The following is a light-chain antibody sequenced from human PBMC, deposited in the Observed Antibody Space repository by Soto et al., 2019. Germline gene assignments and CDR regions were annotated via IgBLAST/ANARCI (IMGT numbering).Light chain of an antibody. CDR1: SSNIGAGYD. CDR2: GNS. J-gene: IGLJ1*01. V-gene: IGLV1-40*01. Sequence: QSVLPQPPSVSGAPGQRVTISCTGSSSNIGAGYDVHWYQQLPGTAPKLLMYGNSNRPSGVPDRFSGSKSGTSASLAITGLQAEDEADYYCQSYDSSLSGSEVFGTGTKLTVL. CDR3: QSYDSSLSGSEV.